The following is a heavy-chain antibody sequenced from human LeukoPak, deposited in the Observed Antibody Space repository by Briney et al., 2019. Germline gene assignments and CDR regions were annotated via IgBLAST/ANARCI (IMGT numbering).Heavy chain of an antibody. CDR3: ARDFCYYASGKAFDY. CDR1: KFNFSSYW. CDR2: IKQDGSEK. Sequence: GGSLRLSCAASKFNFSSYWMSWVRQAPGQGLEWVANIKQDGSEKYYVDSVKGRFTISRDNAKNSLYLQMSSLRAEDTAVYYCARDFCYYASGKAFDYWGQGTLVTVSS. V-gene: IGHV3-7*01. J-gene: IGHJ4*02. D-gene: IGHD3-10*01.